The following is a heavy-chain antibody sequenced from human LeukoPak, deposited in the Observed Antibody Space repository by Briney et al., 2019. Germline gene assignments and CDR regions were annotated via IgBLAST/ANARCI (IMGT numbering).Heavy chain of an antibody. CDR1: GGSISSYY. D-gene: IGHD3-10*01. Sequence: SETLSLTCTVSGGSISSYYWSWIRQPPGKGLEWIGRISDSGTTDYNPSLRSRVVMSVDTSKNQFSLTLMSVTAADTAVYYCARNADMYYYVDNWGQGTLVTVSS. V-gene: IGHV4-4*07. J-gene: IGHJ4*02. CDR2: ISDSGTT. CDR3: ARNADMYYYVDN.